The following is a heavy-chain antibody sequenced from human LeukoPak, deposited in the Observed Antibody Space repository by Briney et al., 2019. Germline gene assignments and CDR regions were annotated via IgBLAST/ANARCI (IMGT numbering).Heavy chain of an antibody. CDR1: GGSISSSSYY. J-gene: IGHJ3*02. V-gene: IGHV4-39*07. CDR3: ARSGYREGADALDI. CDR2: IYYSGST. D-gene: IGHD5-18*01. Sequence: SETLSLTCTVSGGSISSSSYYWGWMRQPPGKGLEWIGSIYYSGSTYYNPSLKSRVTISVDTSKNQFSLKLSSVTAADTAVYYCARSGYREGADALDIWGLGTMVTVSS.